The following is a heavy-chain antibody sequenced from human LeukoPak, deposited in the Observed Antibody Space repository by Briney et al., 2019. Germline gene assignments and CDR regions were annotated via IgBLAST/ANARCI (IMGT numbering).Heavy chain of an antibody. Sequence: PSETLSLTCTVSGGSISSGSYYWSWIRQPPGKGLEWIGYIYYSGSTNYNPSLKSRVTISVDTFKNQFSLKLSSVTAADTAVYYCARDRVYGYSNLFDYWGQGTLVTVSS. D-gene: IGHD5-18*01. CDR3: ARDRVYGYSNLFDY. CDR2: IYYSGST. J-gene: IGHJ4*02. CDR1: GGSISSGSYY. V-gene: IGHV4-61*01.